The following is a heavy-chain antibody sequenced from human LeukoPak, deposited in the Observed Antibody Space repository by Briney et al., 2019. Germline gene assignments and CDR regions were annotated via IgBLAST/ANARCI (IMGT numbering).Heavy chain of an antibody. CDR3: ARRRLRGHWFDP. V-gene: IGHV1-8*01. J-gene: IGHJ5*02. D-gene: IGHD3-10*01. Sequence: GASVKVSRKASGYTFTSYDINWVRQATGQGLEWMGWMNPNSGNTGYAQKFQGRVTMTRNTSISTAYMELSSLRSEDTAVYYCARRRLRGHWFDPWGQGTLVTVSS. CDR1: GYTFTSYD. CDR2: MNPNSGNT.